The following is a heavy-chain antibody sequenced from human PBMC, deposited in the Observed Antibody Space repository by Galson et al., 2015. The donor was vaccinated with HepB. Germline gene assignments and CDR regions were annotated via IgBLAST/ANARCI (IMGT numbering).Heavy chain of an antibody. V-gene: IGHV1-3*01. CDR1: GYTFNTYA. CDR2: INAANGNT. CDR3: ARARGSAAGTSNCFDS. D-gene: IGHD6-13*01. J-gene: IGHJ5*01. Sequence: SVKVSCKASGYTFNTYAIHWVRQAPGQRLEYMGWINAANGNTKHSQNFQDRVTITRDTSANTAYMELSSLRSEDTAVYYCARARGSAAGTSNCFDSWGQGTQVTVSS.